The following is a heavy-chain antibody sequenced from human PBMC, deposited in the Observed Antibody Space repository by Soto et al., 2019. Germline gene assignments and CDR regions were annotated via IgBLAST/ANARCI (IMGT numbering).Heavy chain of an antibody. D-gene: IGHD2-15*01. V-gene: IGHV3-64D*06. CDR2: ISSNGGST. CDR1: GCTFSSYA. J-gene: IGHJ5*02. Sequence: GGSLRVSCSASGCTFSSYAMHWVRQAPGKGLEYVSAISSNGGSTYYADSVKGRFTISRDNSKNTLYLQMSSLRAEDTAVYYCVKDPDSLMKNSNWFDPWGQGTLVTVSS. CDR3: VKDPDSLMKNSNWFDP.